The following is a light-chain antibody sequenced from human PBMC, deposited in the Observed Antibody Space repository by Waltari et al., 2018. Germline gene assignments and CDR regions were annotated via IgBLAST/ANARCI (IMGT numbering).Light chain of an antibody. CDR1: SSDVGRYNY. CDR2: DVT. J-gene: IGLJ1*01. CDR3: YSYTGHDTPYV. Sequence: QSALTQPRSVSGSPGQSVTISCTGTSSDVGRYNYVSWYQQHPGKAPKLMIYDVTKRPSGVPDRFSGSKSGNTASLTISGLQAEDEADYYCYSYTGHDTPYVFGTGTKVTVL. V-gene: IGLV2-11*01.